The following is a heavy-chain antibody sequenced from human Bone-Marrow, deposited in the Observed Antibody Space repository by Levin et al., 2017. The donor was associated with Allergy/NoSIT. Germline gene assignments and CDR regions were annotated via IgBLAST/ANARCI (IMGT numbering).Heavy chain of an antibody. CDR3: ARVGGDWVVISATPNWYFDV. CDR2: IYYNGGT. J-gene: IGHJ2*01. D-gene: IGHD2-15*01. V-gene: IGHV4-59*01. CDR1: GASLSSYY. Sequence: SETLSLTCSVSGASLSSYYWSWIRQPPGKGLEWIGYIYYNGGTSDNPSLKSRVTMSRDTSQNQLSLKLSSVTAADTAVYYCARVGGDWVVISATPNWYFDVWGRGILVTVSS.